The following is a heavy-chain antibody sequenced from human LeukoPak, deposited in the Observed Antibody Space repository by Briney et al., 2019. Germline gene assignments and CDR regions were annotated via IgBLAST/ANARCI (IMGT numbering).Heavy chain of an antibody. J-gene: IGHJ4*02. CDR2: INGDGSIT. Sequence: GGSLRLSSAASGFTFSSYWMHWGRQAPGKGLVSCSRINGDGSITSYSDSVKGRFTIYRDNAKNTLYLEMNSLRAEDTAVYYCARGSYQFDYWGQGTLATVSS. V-gene: IGHV3-74*01. CDR3: ARGSYQFDY. CDR1: GFTFSSYW. D-gene: IGHD1-26*01.